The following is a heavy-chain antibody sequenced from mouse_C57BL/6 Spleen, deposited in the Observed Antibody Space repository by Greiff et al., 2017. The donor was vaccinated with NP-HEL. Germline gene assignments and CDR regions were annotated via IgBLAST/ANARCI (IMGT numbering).Heavy chain of an antibody. D-gene: IGHD1-1*01. Sequence: VQLQQPGAELARPGASVKLSCKASGYTFTSYGISWVKQRTGQGLEWIGEIYPRSGNTYYNEKFKGKATLTADKSSSTAYMELRSLTSEDSAVYFCARCVVTTVVENFDYWGQGTTLTVSS. J-gene: IGHJ2*01. CDR2: IYPRSGNT. V-gene: IGHV1-81*01. CDR1: GYTFTSYG. CDR3: ARCVVTTVVENFDY.